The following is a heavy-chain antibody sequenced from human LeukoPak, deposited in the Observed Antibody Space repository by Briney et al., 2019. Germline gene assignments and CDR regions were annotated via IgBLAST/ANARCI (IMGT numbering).Heavy chain of an antibody. J-gene: IGHJ4*02. D-gene: IGHD2-2*01. CDR3: ANRSIRKGRYFDY. CDR2: ISYDGSNK. Sequence: PGGSLRLSCAASGFTFSSYAMHWVRQAPGKGLEWVAVISYDGSNKYYADSVKGRFTISRDNSKNTLYLQMNSLRAEDTAVYYCANRSIRKGRYFDYRGQGTLVTVSS. V-gene: IGHV3-30-3*01. CDR1: GFTFSSYA.